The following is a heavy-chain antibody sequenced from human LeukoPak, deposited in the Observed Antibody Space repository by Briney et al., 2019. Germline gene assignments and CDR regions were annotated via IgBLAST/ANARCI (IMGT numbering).Heavy chain of an antibody. CDR3: ARGITIFGVPLY. Sequence: GGSLRLSCAASGFTFSSYAMHWVRQAPGKGLEWVAVISYDGSNKYHADSVKGRFTISRDNSKNTLYLQMNSLRAEDTAVYYCARGITIFGVPLYWGQGTLVTVSS. D-gene: IGHD3-3*01. J-gene: IGHJ4*02. V-gene: IGHV3-30-3*01. CDR2: ISYDGSNK. CDR1: GFTFSSYA.